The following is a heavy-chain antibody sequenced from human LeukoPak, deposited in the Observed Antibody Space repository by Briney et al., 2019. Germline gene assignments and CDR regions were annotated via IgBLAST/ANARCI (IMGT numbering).Heavy chain of an antibody. J-gene: IGHJ5*02. D-gene: IGHD3/OR15-3a*01. CDR2: ISNSGGST. CDR3: AKGAYDFWSGYKYNWFDP. V-gene: IGHV3-23*01. Sequence: GGSLRLSCAASGFTFSSYAMSWVRQAPGKGLEWVSVISNSGGSTFYADSVKGRFTISRDNSKNTLYLQMNSLRAEDTAVYYCAKGAYDFWSGYKYNWFDPWGQGTLVTVSS. CDR1: GFTFSSYA.